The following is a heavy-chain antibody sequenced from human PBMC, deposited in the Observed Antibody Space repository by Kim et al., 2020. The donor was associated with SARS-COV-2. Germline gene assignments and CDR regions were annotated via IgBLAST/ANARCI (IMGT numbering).Heavy chain of an antibody. Sequence: SETLSLTCTVSGGSISSYYWSWIRQPPGKGLEWIGYIYYSGSTNYNPSLKSRVTISVDTSKNQFSLKLSSVTAADTAVDYCARAPPATIFGVVTAFDYWGQGTLVTVSS. V-gene: IGHV4-59*13. CDR3: ARAPPATIFGVVTAFDY. CDR1: GGSISSYY. CDR2: IYYSGST. J-gene: IGHJ4*02. D-gene: IGHD3-3*01.